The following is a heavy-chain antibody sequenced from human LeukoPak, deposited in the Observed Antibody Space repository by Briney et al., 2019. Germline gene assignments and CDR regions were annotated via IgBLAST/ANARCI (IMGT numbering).Heavy chain of an antibody. CDR3: ASQSRDTAMTDFDY. D-gene: IGHD5-18*01. V-gene: IGHV4-4*02. CDR1: GGSISSSNW. Sequence: PSETLSLTCAVSGGSISSSNWWSWVRQPPGKGLEWIGEIYHSGSTNYNPSLKSRVIISVDKSKNQFSLKLSSVTAADMAVYYCASQSRDTAMTDFDYWGQGTLVTVSS. CDR2: IYHSGST. J-gene: IGHJ4*02.